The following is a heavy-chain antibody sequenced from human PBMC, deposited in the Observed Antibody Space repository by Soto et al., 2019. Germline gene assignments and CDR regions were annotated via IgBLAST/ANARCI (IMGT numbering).Heavy chain of an antibody. V-gene: IGHV3-66*01. CDR2: IYSGGST. D-gene: IGHD3-10*01. CDR1: GFTVSNNY. CDR3: ARPDTVRGVSY. J-gene: IGHJ4*02. Sequence: EVRLVESGGGLVQPGGSLRLSCVVSGFTVSNNYMSWVRQAPGKGLEWVSVIYSGGSTSYINSVKGRFTISRDNSKNTVYLQMNSLRAEDTAVYYCARPDTVRGVSYWGQGTLVTVSS.